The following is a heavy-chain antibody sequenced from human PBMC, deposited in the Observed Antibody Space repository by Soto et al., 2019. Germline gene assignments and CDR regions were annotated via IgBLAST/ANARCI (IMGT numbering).Heavy chain of an antibody. CDR3: ARVDYDFWSGYPPDGMDV. CDR2: IYYSGST. J-gene: IGHJ6*02. Sequence: SETLSLTCTVSGGSVSSGSYYWSWIRQPPGKGLEWIGYIYYSGSTNYNPSLKSRVTISVDTSKNQFSLKLSSVTAADTAVYYCARVDYDFWSGYPPDGMDVWGQGTTVTAP. V-gene: IGHV4-61*01. D-gene: IGHD3-3*01. CDR1: GGSVSSGSYY.